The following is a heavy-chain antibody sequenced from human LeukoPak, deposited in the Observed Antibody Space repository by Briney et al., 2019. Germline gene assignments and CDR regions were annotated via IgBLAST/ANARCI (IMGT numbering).Heavy chain of an antibody. CDR2: IKEDGSEK. CDR3: VKNTYCDY. CDR1: GFTFSGYW. V-gene: IGHV3-7*02. Sequence: GGSLRLSCAASGFTFSGYWMSWVRQAPGKGLEWVANIKEDGSEKNYVDSVKGRFTISRDNAKNSLYLQMNNLRAEDTAVYYCVKNTYCDYWGQGILATVSS. D-gene: IGHD2/OR15-2a*01. J-gene: IGHJ4*02.